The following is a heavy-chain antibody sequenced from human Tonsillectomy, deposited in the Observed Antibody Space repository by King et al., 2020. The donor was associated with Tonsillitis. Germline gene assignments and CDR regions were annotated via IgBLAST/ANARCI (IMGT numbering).Heavy chain of an antibody. J-gene: IGHJ6*03. CDR3: ANTAPPYYYYYMDV. CDR2: ISYSGST. CDR1: GGSISSGGYY. D-gene: IGHD4-17*01. Sequence: VQLQESGPGLVKPSQTLSLTCTVSGGSISSGGYYWRWIRQHPGKGLEWIGYISYSGSTFYNPSLKSRLTISLDTSKNQFSLRLSSVTVADTALYYCANTAPPYYYYYMDVWGKGTTVTVSS. V-gene: IGHV4-31*03.